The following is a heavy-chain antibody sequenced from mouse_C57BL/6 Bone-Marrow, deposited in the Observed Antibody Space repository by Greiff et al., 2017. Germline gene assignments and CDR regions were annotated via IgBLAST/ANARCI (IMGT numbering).Heavy chain of an antibody. D-gene: IGHD1-1*01. J-gene: IGHJ3*01. CDR2: IHPNSGST. CDR3: ARDRHYYGSSHLFAY. CDR1: GYTFTSYW. Sequence: QVQLQQPGAELVKPGASVKLSCKASGYTFTSYWMHWVKQRPGQGLEWIGMIHPNSGSTNYNEKFKSKATLTVDKSSSTAYMQLSSLTSEDSAVYYCARDRHYYGSSHLFAYWGQGTLVTVSA. V-gene: IGHV1-64*01.